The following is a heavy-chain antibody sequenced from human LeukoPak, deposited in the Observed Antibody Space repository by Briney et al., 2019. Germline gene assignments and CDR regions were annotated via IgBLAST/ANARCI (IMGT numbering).Heavy chain of an antibody. D-gene: IGHD5-12*01. CDR2: MYYSGSS. CDR1: GGSIRSDDSY. V-gene: IGHV4-30-4*02. Sequence: SDTLSLTCTVSGGSIRSDDSYWSWIRQTPGKGLEWIMYMYYSGSSYYYPSLKSRLIISEDTSKFHISLKLTSVTAADTAVYYCVRDKWVKAGESWLHYGMDVWGQGTTVTVSS. CDR3: VRDKWVKAGESWLHYGMDV. J-gene: IGHJ6*02.